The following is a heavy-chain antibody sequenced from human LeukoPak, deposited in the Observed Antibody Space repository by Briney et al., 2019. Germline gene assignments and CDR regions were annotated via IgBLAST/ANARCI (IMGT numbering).Heavy chain of an antibody. CDR1: GGSFSGNY. CDR3: AGEELDRRYYYCYYGMDV. V-gene: IGHV4-34*01. Sequence: PSETLSLTCAVYGGSFSGNYWSWIRQPPGKGLEWIGEINHSGSTNYNPSLKSRVTISVDTSKNQFSLKLSSVTAADTAVYYCAGEELDRRYYYCYYGMDVWGQGTTVTVSS. D-gene: IGHD1-1*01. CDR2: INHSGST. J-gene: IGHJ6*02.